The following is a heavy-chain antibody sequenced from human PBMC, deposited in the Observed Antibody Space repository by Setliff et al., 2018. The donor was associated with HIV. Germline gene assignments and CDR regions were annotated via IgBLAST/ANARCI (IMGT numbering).Heavy chain of an antibody. V-gene: IGHV1-18*01. J-gene: IGHJ4*02. CDR2: INTYNGYT. Sequence: VKVSCKTSGYTFNDYGITWVRQAPGQGLEWMGWINTYNGYTRHAQTLQGRLTMTTDMSTSTTYMELRSLRTDDTAVYYCARSSSGDYWGQGTRVTVSS. D-gene: IGHD3-10*01. CDR1: GYTFNDYG. CDR3: ARSSSGDY.